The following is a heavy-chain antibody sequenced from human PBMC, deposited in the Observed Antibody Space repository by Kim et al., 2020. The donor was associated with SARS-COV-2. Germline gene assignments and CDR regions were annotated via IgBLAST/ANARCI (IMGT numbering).Heavy chain of an antibody. V-gene: IGHV3-9*01. CDR3: AKVGEGKYCSSTSCYWDHNWFDP. D-gene: IGHD2-2*01. J-gene: IGHJ5*02. CDR1: GFTFGDYA. Sequence: GGSLRLSCAASGFTFGDYAMHWVRQAPGKGLEWVSGISWNSGSIGYADSVKGRFTISRDNAKNSLYLQMNSLRAEDTALYYCAKVGEGKYCSSTSCYWDHNWFDPWGQATLVTVSS. CDR2: ISWNSGSI.